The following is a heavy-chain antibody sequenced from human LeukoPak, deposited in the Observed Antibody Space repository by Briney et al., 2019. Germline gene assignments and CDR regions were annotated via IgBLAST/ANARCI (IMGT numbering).Heavy chain of an antibody. J-gene: IGHJ4*02. CDR2: IKQDGSEK. CDR1: GFTFSSYW. V-gene: IGHV3-7*01. CDR3: ARARDSGSYYPPGY. D-gene: IGHD1-26*01. Sequence: PGGSLRLSCAASGFTFSSYWMSWVRQAPGKGLEWVANIKQDGSEKYYVDSVKGRFTISRDNAKNSLYLQMNSLRAEDTAVYYCARARDSGSYYPPGYWGQGTLVTVSS.